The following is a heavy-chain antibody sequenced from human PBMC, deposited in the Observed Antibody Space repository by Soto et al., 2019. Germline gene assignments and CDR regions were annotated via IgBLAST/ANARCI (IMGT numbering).Heavy chain of an antibody. J-gene: IGHJ6*02. CDR3: ARDGTRIYGMDL. D-gene: IGHD1-1*01. CDR2: LYSGGST. CDR1: GFTVSSNY. V-gene: IGHV3-66*01. Sequence: EVQLVESGGGLVQPGGSLRLSCAASGFTVSSNYMSWVRQAPGKGLEWVSVLYSGGSTYYADSVKGRFTISRDNSKNTLYLQMNSLRAEDTAVYYCARDGTRIYGMDLWGQGTTVTVSS.